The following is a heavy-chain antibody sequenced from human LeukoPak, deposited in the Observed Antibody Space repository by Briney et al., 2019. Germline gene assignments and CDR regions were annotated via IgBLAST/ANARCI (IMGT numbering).Heavy chain of an antibody. J-gene: IGHJ5*02. V-gene: IGHV1-8*01. D-gene: IGHD2-2*01. CDR2: MNPNSGNT. CDR1: GYTFTSYD. CDR3: ARGRGKLICSSTSCYGFDP. Sequence: ASVKVSCKASGYTFTSYDINWVRQATGQGLEWMGWMNPNSGNTGYAQKFQGRVTMTRSTPISTAYMELSSLRSEDTAVYYCARGRGKLICSSTSCYGFDPWGQGTLVTVSS.